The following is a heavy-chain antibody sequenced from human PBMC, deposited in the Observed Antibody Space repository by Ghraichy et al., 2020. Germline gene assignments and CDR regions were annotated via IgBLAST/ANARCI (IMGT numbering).Heavy chain of an antibody. CDR2: IYPGDSDT. Sequence: GESLNISCKGSGYSFTSYWIGWVRQMPGKGLEWMGIIYPGDSDTRYSPSFQGQVTISADKSISTAYLQWSSLKASDTAMYYCATNFHCTNGVCYRAGMDVWGQGTTVTVSS. CDR3: ATNFHCTNGVCYRAGMDV. CDR1: GYSFTSYW. J-gene: IGHJ6*02. D-gene: IGHD2-8*01. V-gene: IGHV5-51*01.